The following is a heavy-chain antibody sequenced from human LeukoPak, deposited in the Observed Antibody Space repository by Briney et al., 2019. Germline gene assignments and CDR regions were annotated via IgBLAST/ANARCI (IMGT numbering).Heavy chain of an antibody. CDR1: GFTFDDYA. Sequence: GGSLRLSCAASGFTFDDYAMHWVRQAPGNGLEWVSGISWNSGSIGYADSVKGRFTISRDNAKNSLYLQMNSLRAEDMALYYCAKGSSGWYYYFDYWGQGTLVTVSS. V-gene: IGHV3-9*03. J-gene: IGHJ4*02. CDR2: ISWNSGSI. CDR3: AKGSSGWYYYFDY. D-gene: IGHD6-19*01.